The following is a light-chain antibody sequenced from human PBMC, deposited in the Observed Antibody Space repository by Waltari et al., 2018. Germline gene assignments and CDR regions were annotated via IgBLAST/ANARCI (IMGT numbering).Light chain of an antibody. CDR2: DVN. V-gene: IGLV2-11*01. CDR1: SSAVGGYNF. Sequence: QSALTQPRSVSGSPGQSVTISCPGTSSAVGGYNFVSWYQQYPGKAPKLVIYDVNKRPSGVPDRFSGSKSGNTASLIISGLQTEDEADYYCCSYAGYYTVFGGGTKVAVL. CDR3: CSYAGYYTV. J-gene: IGLJ3*02.